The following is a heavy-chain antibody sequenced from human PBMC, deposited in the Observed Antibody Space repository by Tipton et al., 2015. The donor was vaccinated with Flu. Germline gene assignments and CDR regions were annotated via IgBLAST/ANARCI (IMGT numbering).Heavy chain of an antibody. Sequence: GLVKPSQTLSLTCAISGDSVSSNSAAWNWIRQSPSRGLEWLGRTYYRSKWYNDYAVSVKSRITINPDTSKNQFSLQLNSVTPEDTAVYYCARDSTLPGIAVAGIFDYWGQGTLVTVSS. CDR2: TYYRSKWYN. V-gene: IGHV6-1*01. J-gene: IGHJ4*02. CDR1: GDSVSSNSAA. D-gene: IGHD6-19*01. CDR3: ARDSTLPGIAVAGIFDY.